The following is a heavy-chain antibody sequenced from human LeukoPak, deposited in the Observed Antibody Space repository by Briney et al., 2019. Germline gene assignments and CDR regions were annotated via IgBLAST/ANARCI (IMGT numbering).Heavy chain of an antibody. CDR1: GFTFSSYG. J-gene: IGHJ4*02. CDR3: ARDPSGGRYFAMNFDY. Sequence: GGSLRLSCAASGFTFSSYGMHWVRQAPGKGLEWVAVIWYDGSNRYHTDSVKGRFTISRDNSKNTLYLQMNSLRAEDTAVYYCARDPSGGRYFAMNFDYWGQGTLVTVSS. V-gene: IGHV3-33*01. D-gene: IGHD3-9*01. CDR2: IWYDGSNR.